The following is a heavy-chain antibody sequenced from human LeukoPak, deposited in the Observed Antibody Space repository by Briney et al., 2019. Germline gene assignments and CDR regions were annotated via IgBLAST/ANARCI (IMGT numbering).Heavy chain of an antibody. CDR2: ISAYNGNT. J-gene: IGHJ3*02. CDR1: GYTFTRYG. V-gene: IGHV1-18*01. CDR3: ARVSPVLRFLEWSNRVFAFDI. Sequence: ASVKVSCKASGYTFTRYGISWVRQAPGQGLEWMGWISAYNGNTNYAQKFQGRVTITADESTSTAYMELSSLRSEDTAVYYCARVSPVLRFLEWSNRVFAFDIWGQGTMVTVSS. D-gene: IGHD3-3*01.